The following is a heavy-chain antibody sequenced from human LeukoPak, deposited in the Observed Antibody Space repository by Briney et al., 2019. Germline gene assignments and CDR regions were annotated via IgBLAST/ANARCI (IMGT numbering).Heavy chain of an antibody. CDR1: GFTSSHFD. J-gene: IGHJ4*02. V-gene: IGHV3-30*02. CDR2: IRYDGRIK. Sequence: GGSLRLSCAASGFTSSHFDMHWVRQAPGKGLEWVAFIRYDGRIKYYTNSVKGRFTISRGNSMNSLDLQMNGLRPEDTGLYSCAKESGSGRSIDSWGQGILVTVSS. CDR3: AKESGSGRSIDS. D-gene: IGHD1-14*01.